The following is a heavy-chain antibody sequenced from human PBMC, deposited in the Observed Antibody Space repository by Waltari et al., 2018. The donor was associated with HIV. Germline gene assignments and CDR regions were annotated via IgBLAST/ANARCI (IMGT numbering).Heavy chain of an antibody. Sequence: EVQLVESGGGLVKPGGSLRLSCGASGLPVRINSMRWVRQAPGKGLEWVSVIYSGGSTYYADSVKGRFTISRDNSKNTLYLQMNSLRAEDTAVYYCASIAYCGGDCYPRGMDVWGQGTTVTVSS. V-gene: IGHV3-66*01. CDR1: GLPVRINS. CDR3: ASIAYCGGDCYPRGMDV. CDR2: IYSGGST. J-gene: IGHJ6*02. D-gene: IGHD2-21*02.